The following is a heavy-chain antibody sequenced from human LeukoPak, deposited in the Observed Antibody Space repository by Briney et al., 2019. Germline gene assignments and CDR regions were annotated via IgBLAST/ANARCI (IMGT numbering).Heavy chain of an antibody. CDR1: GGSISSYY. CDR2: ISDIGST. D-gene: IGHD3-22*01. CDR3: ARLSGLDLFDY. Sequence: SETLSLTCTVSGGSISSYYWSWIRQPAGKGLEWIAYISDIGSTYYNPSLKSRVTISVDTSKNQFSLKLSSVTAADTAVYYCARLSGLDLFDYWGQGTLVTVSS. J-gene: IGHJ4*02. V-gene: IGHV4-59*08.